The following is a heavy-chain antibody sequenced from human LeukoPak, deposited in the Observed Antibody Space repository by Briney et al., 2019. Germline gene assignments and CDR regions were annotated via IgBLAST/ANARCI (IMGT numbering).Heavy chain of an antibody. CDR1: GGTFSSYA. CDR3: ARAYYYDSSGYSDDAFDI. CDR2: IIPIFGTA. V-gene: IGHV1-69*13. Sequence: SVKVSCKASGGTFSSYAISWVRQAPGQGLEWMGGIIPIFGTANYAQKFQGRVTITSDESTSTAYMELSSLRSEDTAVYYCARAYYYDSSGYSDDAFDIWGQGTMVTVSS. D-gene: IGHD3-22*01. J-gene: IGHJ3*02.